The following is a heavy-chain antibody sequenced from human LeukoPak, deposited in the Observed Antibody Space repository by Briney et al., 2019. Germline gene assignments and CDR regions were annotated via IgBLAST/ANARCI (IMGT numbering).Heavy chain of an antibody. Sequence: GFSLRLSCAASGFTFSSFGIHWVRQAPGKGLEWVALIWYDGSKQYYADSVKGRFTISRDNSKSTVYLQMNSLRAEDTAVYFCARDWADSGSDYWGQGTLVIVSS. V-gene: IGHV3-33*01. CDR2: IWYDGSKQ. CDR1: GFTFSSFG. CDR3: ARDWADSGSDY. D-gene: IGHD5-12*01. J-gene: IGHJ4*02.